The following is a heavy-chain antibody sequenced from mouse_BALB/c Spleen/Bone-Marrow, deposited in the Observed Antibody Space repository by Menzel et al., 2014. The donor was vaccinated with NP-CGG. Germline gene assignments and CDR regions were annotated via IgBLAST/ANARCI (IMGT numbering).Heavy chain of an antibody. V-gene: IGHV5-17*02. CDR3: TRGGNWDDFDY. CDR2: ISSGSSNI. D-gene: IGHD4-1*01. CDR1: GFTFSSFG. Sequence: EVQLVESGGGLVQPGGSRKLSCAASGFTFSSFGMHWVRQAPEKGLEWVAYISSGSSNIYYAATVKGRFTISRDNPKNTLFLQMTSLRSEDTAMYYCTRGGNWDDFDYWGQGTTLTVSS. J-gene: IGHJ2*01.